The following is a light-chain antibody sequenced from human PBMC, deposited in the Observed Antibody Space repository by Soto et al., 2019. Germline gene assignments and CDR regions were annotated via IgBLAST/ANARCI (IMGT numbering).Light chain of an antibody. CDR2: EGS. CDR3: ASYAGISSFPYV. Sequence: QSVLTQPASVSGSPEQSITISCTGTSSDVGTYNLVSWYQQYPGKAPKLIIYEGSERPSGVSNRFSGSKSGNSASLTISGLQAEDEADFYCASYAGISSFPYVFGTGTKLTVL. V-gene: IGLV2-23*03. J-gene: IGLJ1*01. CDR1: SSDVGTYNL.